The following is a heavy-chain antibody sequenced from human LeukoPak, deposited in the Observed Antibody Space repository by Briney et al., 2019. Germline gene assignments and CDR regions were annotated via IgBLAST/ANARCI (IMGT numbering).Heavy chain of an antibody. CDR1: GFTYSSYA. Sequence: GGSLRLSCAASGFTYSSYAMSWVRQGPGKGLEWVSAISGSGGSTYYADSVKGRFTISRDNSKNTLYLQMNSLRAEDTAVYYCAKDSGYYYYYYMDVWGKGTTVTVSS. V-gene: IGHV3-23*01. J-gene: IGHJ6*03. CDR2: ISGSGGST. D-gene: IGHD1-26*01. CDR3: AKDSGYYYYYYMDV.